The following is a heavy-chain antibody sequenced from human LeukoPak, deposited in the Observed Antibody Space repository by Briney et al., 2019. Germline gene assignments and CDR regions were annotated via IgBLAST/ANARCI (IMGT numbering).Heavy chain of an antibody. V-gene: IGHV1-18*01. D-gene: IGHD3-22*01. CDR2: ISAYNGNT. CDR3: AREGLDYYDSGGYMY. J-gene: IGHJ4*02. Sequence: ASVKVSCKASGYTFTSYGISWVRQAPGQGLGWMGWISAYNGNTNYAQKLQGRVTMTTDTSTSTAYMELRSLRSDDTAVYYCAREGLDYYDSGGYMYWGQGTLVTVSS. CDR1: GYTFTSYG.